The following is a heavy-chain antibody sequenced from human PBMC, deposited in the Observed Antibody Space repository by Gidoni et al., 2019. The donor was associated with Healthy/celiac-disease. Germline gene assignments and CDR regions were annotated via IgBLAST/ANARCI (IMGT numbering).Heavy chain of an antibody. CDR1: GGSFSGYY. J-gene: IGHJ4*02. CDR3: ARGRVGDAAGLFDY. D-gene: IGHD6-13*01. V-gene: IGHV4-34*01. CDR2: INHSGST. Sequence: QVQLQQWGAGLLKPSETLSLTCAVYGGSFSGYYWSWIRQPPGKGLEWIGEINHSGSTNYNPSLKSRVTISVDTSKNQFSLKLSSVTAADTAVYYCARGRVGDAAGLFDYWGQGTLVTVSS.